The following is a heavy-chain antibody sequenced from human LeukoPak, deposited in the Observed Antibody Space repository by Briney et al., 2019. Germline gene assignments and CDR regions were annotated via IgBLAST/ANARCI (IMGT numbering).Heavy chain of an antibody. CDR3: ARGRGGQLHYYYYYYMDV. D-gene: IGHD6-6*01. CDR1: GYTFTSYG. J-gene: IGHJ6*03. Sequence: ASVKVSCKASGYTFTSYGISGVRQAPGQGLEWMGWISAYNGNTNYAQKLQGRVTMTTDTSTSTAYMELRSLRSDDTAVYYCARGRGGQLHYYYYYYMDVWGKGTTVTVSS. CDR2: ISAYNGNT. V-gene: IGHV1-18*01.